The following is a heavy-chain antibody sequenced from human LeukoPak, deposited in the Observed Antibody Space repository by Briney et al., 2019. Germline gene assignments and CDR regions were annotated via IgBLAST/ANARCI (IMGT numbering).Heavy chain of an antibody. Sequence: GGSLRLPCAASGFTVSSNYMSWVRQAPGKGLEWVSVIYSGGSTYYADSVKGRFTISKHNSKNTLYLQMNSPRAEDTAVYYCARATAMVFSAWGQGTLVTVSS. CDR1: GFTVSSNY. D-gene: IGHD5-18*01. V-gene: IGHV3-53*04. J-gene: IGHJ5*02. CDR2: IYSGGST. CDR3: ARATAMVFSA.